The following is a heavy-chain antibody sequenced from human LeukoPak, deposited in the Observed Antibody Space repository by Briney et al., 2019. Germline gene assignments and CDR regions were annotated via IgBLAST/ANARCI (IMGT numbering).Heavy chain of an antibody. V-gene: IGHV3-30-3*01. D-gene: IGHD3-3*01. CDR1: GFTFSSYA. Sequence: PGGSLRPSCAASGFTFSSYAMHWVRQAPGKGLEWVAVISYDGSNKYYADSVKGRFTISRDNSKNTLYLQMNSLRAEDTAVYYCASELRFLEWLLPFDYWGQGTLVTVSS. J-gene: IGHJ4*02. CDR2: ISYDGSNK. CDR3: ASELRFLEWLLPFDY.